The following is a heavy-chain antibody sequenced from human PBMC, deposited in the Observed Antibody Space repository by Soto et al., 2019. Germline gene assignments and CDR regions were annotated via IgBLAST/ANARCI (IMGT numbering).Heavy chain of an antibody. CDR1: GFTFDDYA. D-gene: IGHD3-3*01. V-gene: IGHV3-9*01. CDR2: ISWNSGSI. Sequence: EVQLVESGGGLVQPGRSLRLSCAASGFTFDDYAMHWVRQAPGKGLEWVSGISWNSGSIGYADSVKGRFTISRDNAKNSLYLQMNSLRAEDTALYYCAKGDYDFWSGIDYWGQGTLVTVSS. CDR3: AKGDYDFWSGIDY. J-gene: IGHJ4*02.